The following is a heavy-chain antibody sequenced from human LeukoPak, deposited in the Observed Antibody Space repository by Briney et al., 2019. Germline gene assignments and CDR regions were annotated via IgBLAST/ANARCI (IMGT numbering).Heavy chain of an antibody. J-gene: IGHJ4*02. Sequence: SETLSLTCTVSGGSLRGDTYSWTWIRQPPGRGPEWIGNIHHSGTANYNPALKSRVTISMDTSKNQFSLRLTSVTAADTAIYYCALNGDSWGQGNLVTVSS. CDR1: GGSLRGDTYS. CDR3: ALNGDS. V-gene: IGHV4-61*01. D-gene: IGHD2-8*01. CDR2: IHHSGTA.